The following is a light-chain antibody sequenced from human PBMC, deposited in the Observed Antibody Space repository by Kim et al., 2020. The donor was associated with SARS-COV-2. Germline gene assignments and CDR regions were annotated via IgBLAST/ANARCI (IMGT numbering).Light chain of an antibody. J-gene: IGLJ2*01. CDR1: SGHSTYA. Sequence: QLVLTQSPSASASLGASVTLTCTLSSGHSTYAIAWYQQQPEKSPRYLMKLYSDGRHVKGDGIPDRLSGSSSGPERYLTISSLQSEDEADYYCQTWGSGTVVFGGGTQLTVL. CDR2: LYSDGRH. V-gene: IGLV4-69*01. CDR3: QTWGSGTVV.